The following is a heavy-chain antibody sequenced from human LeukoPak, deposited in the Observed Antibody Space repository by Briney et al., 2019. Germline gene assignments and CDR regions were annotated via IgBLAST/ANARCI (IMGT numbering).Heavy chain of an antibody. Sequence: TGGSLILSCAASGFTFSDFWMGRVRQAPGKGLEWVANINQDGSENYYVDSVKGRFTISRDNAKNSLYLQMNSLRAEDTAVYYCTKGRSNHYWGQGTLVTVST. J-gene: IGHJ4*02. D-gene: IGHD3-10*01. CDR2: INQDGSEN. CDR3: TKGRSNHY. V-gene: IGHV3-7*01. CDR1: GFTFSDFW.